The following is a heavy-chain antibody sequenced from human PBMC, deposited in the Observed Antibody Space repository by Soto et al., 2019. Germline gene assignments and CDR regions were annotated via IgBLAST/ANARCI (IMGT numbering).Heavy chain of an antibody. CDR1: GFTFSTHG. J-gene: IGHJ5*02. V-gene: IGHV3-23*01. Sequence: DVQLLESGGGLVQPGGSLRLSCAASGFTFSTHGMSWVRQAPGKGLEWVSSISGSGGSTYYADSVKGRFTIYRDISKNTLYLQMNSLRAEDTAVYYCAKPRYNWNDGWFDPWGQGTLVTVSS. CDR3: AKPRYNWNDGWFDP. CDR2: ISGSGGST. D-gene: IGHD1-20*01.